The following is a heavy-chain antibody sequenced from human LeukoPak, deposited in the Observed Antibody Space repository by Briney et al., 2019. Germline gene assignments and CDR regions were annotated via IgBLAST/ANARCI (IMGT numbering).Heavy chain of an antibody. CDR3: ERDTRGVTRFVVVVAASIDY. J-gene: IGHJ4*02. D-gene: IGHD2-15*01. Sequence: ASVKVSCQPSRCILTSYGIIWVRQAPGQGLEWMGWISAYNGNTNLAQQLHGRVTKTTDTSTRTAYMELRSLRSDDTAVYYCERDTRGVTRFVVVVAASIDYWGQGTLVTVSS. V-gene: IGHV1-18*01. CDR2: ISAYNGNT. CDR1: RCILTSYG.